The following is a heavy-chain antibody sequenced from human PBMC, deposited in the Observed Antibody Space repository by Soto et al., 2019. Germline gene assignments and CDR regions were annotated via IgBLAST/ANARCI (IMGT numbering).Heavy chain of an antibody. Sequence: QVQLQESGPGLLKPSQTLSLTCTVSGGSISSGTYYWSWIRQHPGQGLEWIGYIYSSGSTYYNPSLESRVTISVDTSKNQFSLNLTSVTAADTAVYYCASWLQRLGFDFWGQGTLVTVSS. CDR1: GGSISSGTYY. V-gene: IGHV4-31*03. CDR3: ASWLQRLGFDF. D-gene: IGHD5-12*01. CDR2: IYSSGST. J-gene: IGHJ4*02.